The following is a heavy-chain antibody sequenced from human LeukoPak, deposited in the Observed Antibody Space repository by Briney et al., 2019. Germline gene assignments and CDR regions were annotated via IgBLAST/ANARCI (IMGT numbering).Heavy chain of an antibody. CDR2: ILYSGSDK. D-gene: IGHD2-21*01. CDR3: ARDWGGSSPFDS. V-gene: IGHV3-30*01. Sequence: GGSLRLSCAASGFTFNSYAIHWVRQAPGKGLEWVLIILYSGSDKFYADSVKGRFSISRDNSKNMVYLHMNSLRPDDTAVYYCARDWGGSSPFDSWGQGTLVTVSS. CDR1: GFTFNSYA. J-gene: IGHJ4*02.